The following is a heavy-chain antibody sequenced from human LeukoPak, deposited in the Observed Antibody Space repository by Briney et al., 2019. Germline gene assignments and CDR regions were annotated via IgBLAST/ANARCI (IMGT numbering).Heavy chain of an antibody. CDR1: GFTFSTYA. CDR3: TKFDAPSDRKNY. CDR2: ISGSGSSA. J-gene: IGHJ4*02. V-gene: IGHV3-23*01. Sequence: PGGSLRLSCAASGFTFSTYAMSWVRQAPGKGLEWGSAISGSGSSAYHADSVKGRFTISRDNSKNTLYLQMNCLRAEDTAIYYCTKFDAPSDRKNYWGQGTLVTVSS.